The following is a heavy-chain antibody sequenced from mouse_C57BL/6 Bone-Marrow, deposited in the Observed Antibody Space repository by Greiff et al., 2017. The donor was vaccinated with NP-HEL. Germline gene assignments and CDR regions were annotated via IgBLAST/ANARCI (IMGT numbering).Heavy chain of an antibody. D-gene: IGHD4-1*01. CDR1: GYTFTSYW. V-gene: IGHV1-7*01. CDR3: ARGDWDVEAWFAY. J-gene: IGHJ3*01. CDR2: INPSSGYT. Sequence: VMLVESGAELAKPGASVKLSCKASGYTFTSYWMHWVKQRPGQGLEWIGYINPSSGYTKYNQKFKDKATLTADKSSSTAYMQLSSLTYEDSAVYYCARGDWDVEAWFAYWGQGTLVTVSA.